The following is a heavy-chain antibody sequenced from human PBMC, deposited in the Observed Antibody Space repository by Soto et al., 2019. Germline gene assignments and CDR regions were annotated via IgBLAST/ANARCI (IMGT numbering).Heavy chain of an antibody. CDR3: AGLNYYGSASRNRHYYYYYYMDV. D-gene: IGHD3-10*01. V-gene: IGHV3-53*04. CDR2: IYSGGST. J-gene: IGHJ6*03. Sequence: EVQLVESGGGLVQPGGSLRLSCAASGFTVSSNYMSWVRQAPGKGLEWVSVIYSGGSTYYADSVKGRFTISRHNSKNTLYLQINSLRAEEKAVYYCAGLNYYGSASRNRHYYYYYYMDVWGKGTTVTVSS. CDR1: GFTVSSNY.